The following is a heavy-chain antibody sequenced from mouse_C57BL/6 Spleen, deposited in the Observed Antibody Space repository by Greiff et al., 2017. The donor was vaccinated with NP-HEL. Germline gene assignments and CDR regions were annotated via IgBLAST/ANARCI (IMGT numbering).Heavy chain of an antibody. CDR3: TRTPAYSNYGAMDY. Sequence: VQLQQSGTVLARPGASVKMSCKTSGYTFTSYWMHWVKQRPGQGLEWIGAIYPGNSDTSYNQKFKGKAKLTAVTSASTAYMELSSLTNEDSAVYYCTRTPAYSNYGAMDYWGQGTSVTVSS. CDR2: IYPGNSDT. CDR1: GYTFTSYW. V-gene: IGHV1-5*01. D-gene: IGHD2-5*01. J-gene: IGHJ4*01.